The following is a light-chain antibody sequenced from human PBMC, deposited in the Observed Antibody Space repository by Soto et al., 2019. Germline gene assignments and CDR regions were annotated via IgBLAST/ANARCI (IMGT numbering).Light chain of an antibody. CDR2: EVT. CDR3: SSYGGTNNYVV. CDR1: NSDVGAYNY. J-gene: IGLJ2*01. V-gene: IGLV2-8*01. Sequence: QSVLTQPPSASGSPGQSVTISCTGSNSDVGAYNYVSWYQQHPGKSPKLMIYEVTKRPSGVPDRFSGSKSGNPTSLTVSGLQAEDEADYYCSSYGGTNNYVVFGGGTKVTVL.